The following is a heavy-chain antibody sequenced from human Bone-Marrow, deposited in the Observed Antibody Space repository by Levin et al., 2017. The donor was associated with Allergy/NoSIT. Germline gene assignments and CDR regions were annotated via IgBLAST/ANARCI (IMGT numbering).Heavy chain of an antibody. V-gene: IGHV3-30*04. D-gene: IGHD2-2*01. Sequence: PGGSLRLSCAASGFTFSSYAMHWVRQAPGKGLEWVAVISYDGSNKYYADSVKGRFTISRDNSKNTLYLQMNSLRAEDTAVYYCAREHIVVVPAARGPTYYYYGMDVWGQGTTVTVSS. CDR2: ISYDGSNK. CDR1: GFTFSSYA. CDR3: AREHIVVVPAARGPTYYYYGMDV. J-gene: IGHJ6*02.